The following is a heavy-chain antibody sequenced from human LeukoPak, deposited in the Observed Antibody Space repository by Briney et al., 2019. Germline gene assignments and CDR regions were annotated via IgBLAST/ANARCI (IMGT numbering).Heavy chain of an antibody. CDR3: ARHDSGEYFQH. V-gene: IGHV5-51*01. CDR1: GYSFANYW. CDR2: IYPADSDT. Sequence: GESLKISCKGSGYSFANYWISWVRQMPGKGLEWMGIIYPADSDTRYSPSFQGQVTISADKSISTAYLHWSSLKASDTAMYYCARHDSGEYFQHWGQGTLVTVSS. D-gene: IGHD3-10*01. J-gene: IGHJ1*01.